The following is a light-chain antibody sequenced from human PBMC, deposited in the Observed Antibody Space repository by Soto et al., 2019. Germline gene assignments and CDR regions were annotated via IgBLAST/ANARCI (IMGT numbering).Light chain of an antibody. CDR2: DAS. V-gene: IGKV3-20*01. CDR1: QSVNSNY. Sequence: EIVLTQSPGTLSLSPGERATLSCRASQSVNSNYLAWYQQKPGQAPRLLIYDASSRATGIPDRFSGSGSGTDFRLTISRLEPEDFAVYYCHQYVTPPWTFGQGTKVEIK. J-gene: IGKJ1*01. CDR3: HQYVTPPWT.